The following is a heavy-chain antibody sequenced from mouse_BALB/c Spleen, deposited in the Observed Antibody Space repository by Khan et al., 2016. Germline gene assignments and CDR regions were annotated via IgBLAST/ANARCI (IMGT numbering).Heavy chain of an antibody. V-gene: IGHV3-2*02. Sequence: EVQLQESGPGLVKPSQSLSLTCTVTGYSITSDYAWNWIRQFPGNKLEWMGYISYRGSTNYNPSLKSRISITRDTSKNQFFLQLNSVTTEDTATYFCASDPYGYDVAWFAYGGQGTLVSVSA. CDR1: GYSITSDYA. D-gene: IGHD2-2*01. CDR3: ASDPYGYDVAWFAY. CDR2: ISYRGST. J-gene: IGHJ3*01.